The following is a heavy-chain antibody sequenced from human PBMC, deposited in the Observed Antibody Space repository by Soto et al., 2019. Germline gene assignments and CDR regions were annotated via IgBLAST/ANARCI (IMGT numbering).Heavy chain of an antibody. CDR2: IWYDGSNK. CDR1: GFTFSSYG. V-gene: IGHV3-33*01. CDR3: GRDVRIYDSSGYYVGDFDY. J-gene: IGHJ4*02. D-gene: IGHD3-22*01. Sequence: QVQLVESGGGVVQPGRSLRLSCAASGFTFSSYGMHWVRQAPGKGLEWVAVIWYDGSNKYYADSVKGRFTISRDNSKNTLYLQMNRLRAEDTAVYCCGRDVRIYDSSGYYVGDFDYWGQGTLVTVSS.